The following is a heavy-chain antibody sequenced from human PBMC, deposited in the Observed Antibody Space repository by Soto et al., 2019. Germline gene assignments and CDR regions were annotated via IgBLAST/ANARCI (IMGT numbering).Heavy chain of an antibody. D-gene: IGHD3-9*01. CDR3: ARKPIYHFFAGYYSVDY. J-gene: IGHJ4*02. CDR2: INHSGTT. Sequence: QVQLRQWGAGLLKPSETLSLTCAVFGGSFSDYYWTWIRQPPGKGLEWIGEINHSGTTSYNPSLKSRLTISVDTSNNQFSLKLSPVTAADTAVYYCARKPIYHFFAGYYSVDYWGQGTLVTVSS. V-gene: IGHV4-34*01. CDR1: GGSFSDYY.